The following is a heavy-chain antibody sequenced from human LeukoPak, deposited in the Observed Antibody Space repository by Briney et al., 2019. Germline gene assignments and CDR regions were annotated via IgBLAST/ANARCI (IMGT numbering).Heavy chain of an antibody. J-gene: IGHJ4*02. Sequence: SETLSLTCTVSGGSISSSSYYWGWIRQPAGKGLEWIGSIYYSGSTYYNPSLKSRVTISVDTSKNQFSLKLSSVTAADTAVYYCARGPDGGSTVWGQGTLVTVSS. CDR3: ARGPDGGSTV. CDR2: IYYSGST. CDR1: GGSISSSSYY. V-gene: IGHV4-39*07. D-gene: IGHD4-23*01.